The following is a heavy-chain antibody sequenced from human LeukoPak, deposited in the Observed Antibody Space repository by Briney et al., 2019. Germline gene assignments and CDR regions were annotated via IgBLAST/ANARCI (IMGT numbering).Heavy chain of an antibody. CDR3: ARHGYYGSGSYYSFDY. CDR2: IDPSDSYT. J-gene: IGHJ4*02. Sequence: SSWRSGFNCNSFWISWGRQLGGSGMKRMGRIDPSDSYTNYSPSFQGHVTISADKSISTAYLQWSSLKASDTAMYYCARHGYYGSGSYYSFDYWGQGTLVTVSS. D-gene: IGHD3-10*01. CDR1: GFNCNSFW. V-gene: IGHV5-10-1*01.